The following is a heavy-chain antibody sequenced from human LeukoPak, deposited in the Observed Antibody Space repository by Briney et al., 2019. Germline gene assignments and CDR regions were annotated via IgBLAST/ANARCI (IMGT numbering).Heavy chain of an antibody. CDR1: GFTFSSYS. CDR2: ISSSSSYI. D-gene: IGHD2-15*01. V-gene: IGHV3-21*04. J-gene: IGHJ5*02. Sequence: GGSLRLSCAASGFTFSSYSMNWVRQAPGKGLEWVSSISSSSSYIYYADSVKGRFTISRDSAKNSLYLQMNSLRADDTAVYYCARDRDGRGSCSGGSCYLFDPWGQGTLVTVSS. CDR3: ARDRDGRGSCSGGSCYLFDP.